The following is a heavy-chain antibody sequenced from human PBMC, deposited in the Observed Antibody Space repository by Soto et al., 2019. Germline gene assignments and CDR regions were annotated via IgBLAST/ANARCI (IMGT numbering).Heavy chain of an antibody. D-gene: IGHD6-19*01. CDR1: GFTFHNAW. J-gene: IGHJ4*01. CDR2: IKSKADGGAT. Sequence: GGSLRLSCAASGFTFHNAWMNWVRQAPGKGLEWVGRIKSKADGGATEYAAPVQGRFTISRDDSENILYLQMNSLTTEDTAVYYCTTEAGTTLVDYWGHGALVTVSS. CDR3: TTEAGTTLVDY. V-gene: IGHV3-15*07.